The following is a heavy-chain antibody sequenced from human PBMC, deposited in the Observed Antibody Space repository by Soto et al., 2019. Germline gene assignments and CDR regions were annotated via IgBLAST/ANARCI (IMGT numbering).Heavy chain of an antibody. CDR3: ARHTQLPRAHYYYGMDV. CDR1: GGSISSYY. D-gene: IGHD1-26*01. V-gene: IGHV4-59*08. J-gene: IGHJ6*02. CDR2: IYYSGST. Sequence: QVQLQESGPGLVKPSETLSLTCTVSGGSISSYYWSWIRQPPGKGLEWIGYIYYSGSTNYNPSLMSRVTISVDTSKNQFSLKLSSVTAADTAVYYCARHTQLPRAHYYYGMDVWGQGTTVTVSS.